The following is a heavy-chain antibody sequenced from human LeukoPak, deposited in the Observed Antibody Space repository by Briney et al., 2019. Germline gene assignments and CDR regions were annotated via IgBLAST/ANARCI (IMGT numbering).Heavy chain of an antibody. CDR2: ICNSVCGT. D-gene: IGHD3-10*01. J-gene: IGHJ6*03. CDR1: GFTLRTYV. CDR3: AKRGWFGETYYYYMDV. Sequence: PGGSLRLSRSLSGFTLRTYVMIWVRPAPPKGVAWVSSICNSVCGTYYPDAAKGPFTIYRDNSKTTLYLQMNSLRGEDTAVYYCAKRGWFGETYYYYMDVWGKGSTVSISS. V-gene: IGHV3-23*01.